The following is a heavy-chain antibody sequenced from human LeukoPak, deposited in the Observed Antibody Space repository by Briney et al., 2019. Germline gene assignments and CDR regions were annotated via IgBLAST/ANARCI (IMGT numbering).Heavy chain of an antibody. D-gene: IGHD3-22*01. J-gene: IGHJ4*02. Sequence: PSGTLSLTCAVSGGSISSSNWWSWIRQPPGKGLEWIGEIYHSGSTNYNPSLKSRVTISVDTSKNQFSLKLSSVTAADTAVYYCAREETDSSGYYSYYFDYWGQGTLVTVSS. CDR2: IYHSGST. CDR1: GGSISSSNW. V-gene: IGHV4-4*02. CDR3: AREETDSSGYYSYYFDY.